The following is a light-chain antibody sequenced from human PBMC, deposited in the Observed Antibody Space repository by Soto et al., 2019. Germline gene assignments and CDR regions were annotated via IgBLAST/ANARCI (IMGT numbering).Light chain of an antibody. CDR2: DAS. Sequence: EIVLTQSPATLSLSPGERATFSCRASQSVSNKYLAWHQQKPGQAPRLLIYDASNRATGIPARFSGTGSGTDFTLTISGLEPEDFAVYFCQQRSDWPLTFGGGTKVDIK. J-gene: IGKJ4*01. CDR1: QSVSNKY. V-gene: IGKV3-11*01. CDR3: QQRSDWPLT.